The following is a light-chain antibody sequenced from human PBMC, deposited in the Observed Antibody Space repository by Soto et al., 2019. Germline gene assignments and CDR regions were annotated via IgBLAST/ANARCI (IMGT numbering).Light chain of an antibody. Sequence: LCVAGEERTTLSSTASQGISSNLAWYQQKPGQAPRLLILGASTRASGIPARFSGSGSGTEFTLTISSLQYEDFAVYYCKQYNSWPPFTFGQGTRLEIK. J-gene: IGKJ5*01. V-gene: IGKV3-15*01. CDR1: QGISSN. CDR2: GAS. CDR3: KQYNSWPPFT.